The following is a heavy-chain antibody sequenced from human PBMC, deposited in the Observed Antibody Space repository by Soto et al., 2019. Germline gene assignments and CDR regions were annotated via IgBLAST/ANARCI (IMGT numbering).Heavy chain of an antibody. Sequence: PSVTLSFPCTVSDSSISSGGYYWSWIRQPPGKGLWWIGYIYYSGRTYYTPSLKSRVTISVDTSKNQFSLKLSSVTAADTAVYYCARALGRITIFGVVIIGRVDYWGQGTLVTVSS. CDR1: DSSISSGGYY. J-gene: IGHJ4*02. D-gene: IGHD3-3*01. V-gene: IGHV4-30-4*01. CDR3: ARALGRITIFGVVIIGRVDY. CDR2: IYYSGRT.